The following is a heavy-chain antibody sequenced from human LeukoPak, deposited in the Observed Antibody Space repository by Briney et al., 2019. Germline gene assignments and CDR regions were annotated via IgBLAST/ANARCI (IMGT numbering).Heavy chain of an antibody. V-gene: IGHV1-69*05. CDR2: IIPIFGTA. CDR1: GGTFSSYA. CDR3: ARDNMVSYYYYYMDV. D-gene: IGHD3-10*01. Sequence: SVKVSCKASGGTFSSYAISWVRQAPGQGLEWMGGIIPIFGTANYAQEFQGRVTITTDESTSTAHMELSSLRSEDTAVYYCARDNMVSYYYYYMDVWGKGTTVTVSS. J-gene: IGHJ6*03.